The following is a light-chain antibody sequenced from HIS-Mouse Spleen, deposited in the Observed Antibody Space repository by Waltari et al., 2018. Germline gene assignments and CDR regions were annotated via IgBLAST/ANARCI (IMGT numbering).Light chain of an antibody. CDR3: SSYTSSSTEV. CDR1: SSDGGGYNF. CDR2: DVS. V-gene: IGLV2-14*03. Sequence: QSALTPPASVSGSPGQSITIPCTGTSSDGGGYNFVSWYQQHPGKAPKLMIYDVSNRPSGVSNRFSGSKSGNTASLTISGLQAEDEADYYCSSYTSSSTEVFGGGTKLTVL. J-gene: IGLJ2*01.